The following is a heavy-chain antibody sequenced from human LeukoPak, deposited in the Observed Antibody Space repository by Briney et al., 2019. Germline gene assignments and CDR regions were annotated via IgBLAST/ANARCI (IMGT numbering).Heavy chain of an antibody. D-gene: IGHD1-26*01. CDR2: IYYSGST. V-gene: IGHV4-59*01. CDR1: GGSISSYY. J-gene: IGHJ4*02. Sequence: SETLSLTCTVSGGSISSYYWSWIRQPPGKGLEWIGYIYYSGSTNYNPSLKSQVTISVDTSKNQFSLKLSSVTAADTAVYYCARVTSGSYYFDYWGQGTLVTVSS. CDR3: ARVTSGSYYFDY.